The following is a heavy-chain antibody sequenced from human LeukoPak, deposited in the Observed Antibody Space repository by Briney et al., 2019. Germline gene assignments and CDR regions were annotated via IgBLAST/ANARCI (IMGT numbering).Heavy chain of an antibody. CDR2: ISYDGSSK. CDR3: AKSGYNRFDY. D-gene: IGHD5-24*01. Sequence: GGSLRLSCTASGFTFSSTGMHWVRQAPGKGLDWVASISYDGSSKKYVDSVKGRFTISRDNSKRTLYLQMNSLRSEDTAVYYCAKSGYNRFDYWGQGTLVTVSS. J-gene: IGHJ4*02. CDR1: GFTFSSTG. V-gene: IGHV3-30*18.